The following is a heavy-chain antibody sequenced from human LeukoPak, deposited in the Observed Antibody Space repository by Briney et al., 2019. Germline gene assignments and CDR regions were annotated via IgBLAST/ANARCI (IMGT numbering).Heavy chain of an antibody. CDR1: GGSVSSGSYY. D-gene: IGHD6-6*01. Sequence: SETLSLTSTVSGGSVSSGSYYWSWIRQPPGKGLEWIGYIYYSGSTNYNPSLKSRVTISVDTSKNQFSLKLSSVTAADTAVYYCVAEARGGIAAWFDPWGQGTLVTVSS. V-gene: IGHV4-61*01. CDR3: VAEARGGIAAWFDP. CDR2: IYYSGST. J-gene: IGHJ5*02.